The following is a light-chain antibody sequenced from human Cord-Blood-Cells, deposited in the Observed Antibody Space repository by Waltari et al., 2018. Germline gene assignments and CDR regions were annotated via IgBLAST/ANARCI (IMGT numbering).Light chain of an antibody. CDR1: QSISSW. Sequence: DIQMTQSTSTLSASVGDRVNITCRASQSISSWLAWYQQKPGKSPKLLIYDASILESGVPSRFSGSGSGTEFTLTISSLQPDDFATYYCQQYNSYPLTFGGGTKVEIK. CDR2: DAS. CDR3: QQYNSYPLT. V-gene: IGKV1-5*01. J-gene: IGKJ4*01.